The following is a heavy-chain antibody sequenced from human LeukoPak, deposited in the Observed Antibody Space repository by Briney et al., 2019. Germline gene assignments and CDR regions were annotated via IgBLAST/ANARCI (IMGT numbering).Heavy chain of an antibody. CDR3: ARDIDSSGYYFVY. V-gene: IGHV1-46*01. D-gene: IGHD3-22*01. J-gene: IGHJ4*02. Sequence: GASVKVSCKVSGYTLTELSMHWVRQAPGQGLEWMGIINPSGGSTSYAQKFQGRVTMTRDMSTSTVYMELSSLRSEDTAVYYCARDIDSSGYYFVYWGQGTLVTVSS. CDR1: GYTLTELS. CDR2: INPSGGST.